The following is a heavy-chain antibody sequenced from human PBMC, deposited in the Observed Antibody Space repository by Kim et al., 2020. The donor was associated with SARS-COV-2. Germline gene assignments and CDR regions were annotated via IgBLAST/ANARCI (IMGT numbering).Heavy chain of an antibody. CDR2: IYYSGST. J-gene: IGHJ4*02. V-gene: IGHV4-39*01. CDR1: GGSISSSSYY. Sequence: SETLSLTCTVSGGSISSSSYYWGWIRQPPGKGPEWIGRIYYSGSTYYNPSLKSRVTISVDTSKNHFSLKLCSVTAPDAAVYYCARRGAMEQQLYSLDYWGQVTLVNVS. CDR3: ARRGAMEQQLYSLDY. D-gene: IGHD6-13*01.